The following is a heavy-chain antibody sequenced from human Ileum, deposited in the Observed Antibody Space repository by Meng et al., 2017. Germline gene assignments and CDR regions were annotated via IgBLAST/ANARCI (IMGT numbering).Heavy chain of an antibody. D-gene: IGHD3-22*01. CDR3: ASARYDN. J-gene: IGHJ4*02. CDR1: SGSFTNNNYY. CDR2: INHSGST. Sequence: QPRLQESGPGLVKPPETLPLTCSVSSGSFTNNNYYWTWIRQPPGKGLEWIGEINHSGSTNYKPSLKSRVTISVDTSKKQFSLKLTSVTAADTAVYYCASARYDNWGQGTLVTVSS. V-gene: IGHV4-39*07.